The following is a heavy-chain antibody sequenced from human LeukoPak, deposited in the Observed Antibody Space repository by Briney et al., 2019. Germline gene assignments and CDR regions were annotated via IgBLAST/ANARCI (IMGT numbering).Heavy chain of an antibody. CDR3: ARVGATATYKYYFDY. J-gene: IGHJ4*02. CDR1: GGSTNNGAYF. Sequence: SQTLSLTCTVSGGSTNNGAYFWNWIRQHPGKGLEWIGYIYYSGTTHYNPSLKSRLTISSDTSKSQFSLKLSSLTAADTAVYYCARVGATATYKYYFDYWGQGTLVTVSS. D-gene: IGHD1-1*01. V-gene: IGHV4-31*03. CDR2: IYYSGTT.